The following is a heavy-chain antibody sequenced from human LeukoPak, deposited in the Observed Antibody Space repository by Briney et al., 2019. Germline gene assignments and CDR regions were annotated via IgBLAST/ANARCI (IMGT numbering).Heavy chain of an antibody. Sequence: GGSLRLSCAASGFTFSSYEMNWVRQAPGKGLEWVSYISSSTGSTMYYADSVKGRFTISRDNAKSSMWLQMSSLRAEDTAVYYCGRDQTPFYWGQGSLVTVSS. D-gene: IGHD2-15*01. J-gene: IGHJ4*02. V-gene: IGHV3-48*03. CDR1: GFTFSSYE. CDR2: ISSSTGSTM. CDR3: GRDQTPFY.